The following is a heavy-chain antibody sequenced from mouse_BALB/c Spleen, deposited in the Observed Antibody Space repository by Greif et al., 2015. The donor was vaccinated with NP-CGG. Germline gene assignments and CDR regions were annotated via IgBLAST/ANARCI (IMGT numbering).Heavy chain of an antibody. CDR1: GLNIKDTY. Sequence: EVQLQQSGAELVKPGASVKLSCTASGLNIKDTYMHWVKQRPEQDLEWIGRIDPANGNTKYDPKFQGKATITADTSSNTAYLQLSSLTSEDTAVYYCARGYGNYYYAMDYWGQGTSVTVSS. D-gene: IGHD2-1*01. J-gene: IGHJ4*01. V-gene: IGHV14-3*02. CDR3: ARGYGNYYYAMDY. CDR2: IDPANGNT.